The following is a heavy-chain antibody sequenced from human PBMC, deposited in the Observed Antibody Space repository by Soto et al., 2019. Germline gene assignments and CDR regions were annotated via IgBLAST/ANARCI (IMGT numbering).Heavy chain of an antibody. J-gene: IGHJ5*02. CDR2: SNHSGST. CDR3: ARGAGLRYFDWLLLGDWFDP. D-gene: IGHD3-9*01. CDR1: GGSFSGYY. Sequence: SETLSLTCAVYGGSFSGYYWSWIRQPPGKGLEWIGESNHSGSTNYNPSLKSRVTISVDTSKNQFSLKLSSVTAADTAVYYCARGAGLRYFDWLLLGDWFDPWGQGTLVTVSS. V-gene: IGHV4-34*01.